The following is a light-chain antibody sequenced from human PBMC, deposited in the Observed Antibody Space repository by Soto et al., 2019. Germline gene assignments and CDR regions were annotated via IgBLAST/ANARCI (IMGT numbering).Light chain of an antibody. V-gene: IGKV1-5*03. CDR2: KTS. CDR1: QNINYW. Sequence: DIQLTQSPSTLPASVGDRVTITCRASQNINYWLAWYQQKPGKAPKLIIFKTSNLETGVPSRFSGSGSGTDYTLTISSLQPDDFAKYYCQQYNTYSEYTFGQGTKVDIK. J-gene: IGKJ2*01. CDR3: QQYNTYSEYT.